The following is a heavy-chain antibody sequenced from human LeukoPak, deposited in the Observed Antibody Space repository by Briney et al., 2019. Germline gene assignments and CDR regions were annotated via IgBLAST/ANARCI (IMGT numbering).Heavy chain of an antibody. Sequence: SETLSLTCTVSGGSISSYYWSWIRQPPGKGLEWIGYIYYSGSTYYNPSLKSRVTISVDTSKNQFSLKLSSVTAADTAVYYCARGDYDSSGYEDYWGQGTLVTVSS. CDR1: GGSISSYY. CDR2: IYYSGST. V-gene: IGHV4-59*06. CDR3: ARGDYDSSGYEDY. J-gene: IGHJ4*02. D-gene: IGHD3-22*01.